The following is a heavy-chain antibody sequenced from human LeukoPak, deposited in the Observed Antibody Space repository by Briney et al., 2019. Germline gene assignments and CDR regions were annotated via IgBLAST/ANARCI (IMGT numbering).Heavy chain of an antibody. CDR2: ISSSSSYT. J-gene: IGHJ4*02. CDR3: ASLRRGYSYYFDY. CDR1: EFTFSDYY. V-gene: IGHV3-11*06. D-gene: IGHD1-1*01. Sequence: GGSLRLPCAASEFTFSDYYMSWIRQAPGKGLEWVSYISSSSSYTNHADSVKGRFTISRDNAKNSLYLQMNSLRAEDTAVYFCASLRRGYSYYFDYWGQGALVTVSS.